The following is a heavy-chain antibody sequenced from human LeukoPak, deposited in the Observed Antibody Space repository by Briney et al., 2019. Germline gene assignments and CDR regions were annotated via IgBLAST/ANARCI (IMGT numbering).Heavy chain of an antibody. J-gene: IGHJ5*01. V-gene: IGHV3-7*05. CDR3: ARYLHDNGAFDS. D-gene: IGHD2-8*01. Sequence: PGGSLRLSCAASGFTFSTYWMRWGRQAPGKGLEWVANIREDGSDKYYVDSVKGRFTISRDNAKNSLYLQMNNLRAEDTAVYYCARYLHDNGAFDSWGQGTLVTVSS. CDR1: GFTFSTYW. CDR2: IREDGSDK.